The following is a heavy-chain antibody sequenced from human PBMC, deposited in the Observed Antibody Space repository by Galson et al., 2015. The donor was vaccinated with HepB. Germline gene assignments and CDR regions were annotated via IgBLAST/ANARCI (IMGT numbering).Heavy chain of an antibody. CDR1: GGTFSSYA. Sequence: SVKVSCKASGGTFSSYAISWVRQAPGQGLEWMGGIIPIFGTANYAQKFQGRVTITADESTSTAYMELSSLRSEDTAVYYCATLGAPIGPYYYYGMDVWGQGTTVTVSS. J-gene: IGHJ6*02. V-gene: IGHV1-69*13. CDR3: ATLGAPIGPYYYYGMDV. CDR2: IIPIFGTA. D-gene: IGHD3-16*01.